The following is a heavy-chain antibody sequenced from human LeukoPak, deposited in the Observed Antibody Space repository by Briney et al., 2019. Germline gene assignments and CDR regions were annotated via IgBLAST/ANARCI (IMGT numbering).Heavy chain of an antibody. V-gene: IGHV1-69*13. D-gene: IGHD2-15*01. Sequence: ASVKVSCKASRGTFSSYAISWVRQAPGQGLEWMGRIIPIFGTANYAQKFQGRVTITADESTSTAHMELSSLKSEDTAVYYCARDGRYSTTGDWFDPWGQGTLVTVSS. CDR2: IIPIFGTA. CDR3: ARDGRYSTTGDWFDP. CDR1: RGTFSSYA. J-gene: IGHJ5*02.